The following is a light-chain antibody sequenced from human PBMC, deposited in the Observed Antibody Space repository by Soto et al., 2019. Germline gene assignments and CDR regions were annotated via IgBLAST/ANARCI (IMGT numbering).Light chain of an antibody. CDR2: GAS. V-gene: IGKV3-20*01. J-gene: IGKJ2*02. CDR3: QQYGSSPPMCT. CDR1: QSVSSSH. Sequence: EIVLTQSPGTLSLSPGERATLSCRASQSVSSSHLAWYQQKPGQAPRLLIYGASSRATGIPDRFSGSGSGTDFTHTISRLEPEDFAVYYCQQYGSSPPMCTFGQGTKLEIK.